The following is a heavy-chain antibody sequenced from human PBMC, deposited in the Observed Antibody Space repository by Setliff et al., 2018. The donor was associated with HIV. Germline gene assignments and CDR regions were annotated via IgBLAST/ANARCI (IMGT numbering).Heavy chain of an antibody. CDR2: IYYHGST. J-gene: IGHJ4*02. V-gene: IGHV4-39*01. CDR1: GGSISSTNYF. Sequence: SETLSLTCTVSGGSISSTNYFWGWTRQPPGKGLEWIGTIYYHGSTYYNPSLKSRVTISIDTSKNQFSLQLTSVTAADTAVYYCVNPSGAMGDFDSWGQGTLVTVSS. CDR3: VNPSGAMGDFDS. D-gene: IGHD3-16*01.